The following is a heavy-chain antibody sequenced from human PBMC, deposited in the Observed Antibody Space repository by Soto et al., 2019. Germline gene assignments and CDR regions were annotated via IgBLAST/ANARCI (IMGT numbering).Heavy chain of an antibody. D-gene: IGHD6-6*01. CDR3: ARVYWDSSPVSVYYYYYMDV. CDR2: INAGNGNT. J-gene: IGHJ6*03. Sequence: GASVKVSCKASGYTFTSYAMHWVRQAPGQRLEWMGWINAGNGNTKYSQKFQGRVTITRDTSASTAYMELSSLRSEDTAAYYCARVYWDSSPVSVYYYYYMDVWGKGTTVTVSS. CDR1: GYTFTSYA. V-gene: IGHV1-3*01.